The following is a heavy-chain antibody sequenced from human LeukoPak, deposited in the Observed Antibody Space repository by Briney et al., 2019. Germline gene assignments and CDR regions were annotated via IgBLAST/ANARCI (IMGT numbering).Heavy chain of an antibody. V-gene: IGHV3-53*01. CDR3: ASGVVAAPDAFDI. Sequence: PGGSLRLSCAASGFTVSSNYMSWVRQAPGKGLEWVSVIYSGGSTYYADSVKGRFTISRDNSKNTLYLQMNSLRAEDTAVYYCASGVVAAPDAFDIWGQGTMVTVSS. CDR1: GFTVSSNY. J-gene: IGHJ3*02. D-gene: IGHD2-15*01. CDR2: IYSGGST.